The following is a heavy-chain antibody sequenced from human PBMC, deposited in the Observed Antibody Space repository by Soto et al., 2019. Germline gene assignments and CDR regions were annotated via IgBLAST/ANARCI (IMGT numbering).Heavy chain of an antibody. Sequence: QVQLVQSGAEVKKPGASVKVSCKASGYTFTSSDINWVRQATGQGLEWMGWMNPNSGNTGYAQKFQGRVTMTRNTSISTAYMELSSLRSEDTAVYYCARGYVGSYYYYYYMDVWGKGTTVTVSS. V-gene: IGHV1-8*01. J-gene: IGHJ6*03. CDR1: GYTFTSSD. CDR3: ARGYVGSYYYYYYMDV. D-gene: IGHD3-16*01. CDR2: MNPNSGNT.